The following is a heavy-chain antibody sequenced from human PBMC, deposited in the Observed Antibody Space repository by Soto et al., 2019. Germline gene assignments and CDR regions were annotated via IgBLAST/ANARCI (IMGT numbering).Heavy chain of an antibody. CDR1: GFTFSIYW. V-gene: IGHV3-7*01. CDR2: IKGDGSEN. Sequence: EMQLVESGGDLVQPGGPLRLSCAASGFTFSIYWMTWVRQAPGEGLEWVATIKGDGSENYYVDSVKGRFTISRDNAKNSVYLQMNSLGAEDTAVYYCARVRPYGMDVWGQGTTVTVSS. CDR3: ARVRPYGMDV. J-gene: IGHJ6*02.